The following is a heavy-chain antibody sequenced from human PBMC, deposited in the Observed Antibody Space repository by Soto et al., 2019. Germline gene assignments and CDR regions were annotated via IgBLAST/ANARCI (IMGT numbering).Heavy chain of an antibody. J-gene: IGHJ4*02. CDR3: AREEHSYGRTFDY. Sequence: QVQLVQSGAEVKKPGASVKVSCKASGYTFISYYMHWLRQAPGQGLEWMGIINPSGGGTSYAQKLQCRATMTRDTSTSTVYMELSSLRSEDTAVYYCAREEHSYGRTFDYWGQGTLVTVSS. CDR1: GYTFISYY. CDR2: INPSGGGT. V-gene: IGHV1-46*03. D-gene: IGHD5-18*01.